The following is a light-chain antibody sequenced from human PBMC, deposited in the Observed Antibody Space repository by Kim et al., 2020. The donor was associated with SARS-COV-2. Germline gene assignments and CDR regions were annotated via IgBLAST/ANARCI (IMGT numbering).Light chain of an antibody. J-gene: IGKJ1*01. CDR2: WAS. CDR3: QQYYSPPWT. CDR1: QSVLHSSNNKNY. V-gene: IGKV4-1*01. Sequence: DIVMTQSPDSLAVSLGERATINCKPSQSVLHSSNNKNYLAWYQQKPGQPPKLLIYWASTRESGVPDRFSGSGSGTDFTLTISSLQAEDVAVYYCQQYYSPPWTFGHGTKVDIK.